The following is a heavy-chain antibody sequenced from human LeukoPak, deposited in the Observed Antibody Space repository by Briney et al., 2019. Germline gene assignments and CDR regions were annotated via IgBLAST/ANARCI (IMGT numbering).Heavy chain of an antibody. CDR2: IYYSGST. CDR1: GDSVSSYY. J-gene: IGHJ4*02. Sequence: SETLSLTCTVSGDSVSSYYWSWIRQPPGKGLEWIAYIYYSGSTNYNPSLKSRVTISVDTSKNQFSLKLSSVTAADTAVYYCARGVVITFGGAADYWGQGTLVTVSS. D-gene: IGHD3-16*01. V-gene: IGHV4-59*02. CDR3: ARGVVITFGGAADY.